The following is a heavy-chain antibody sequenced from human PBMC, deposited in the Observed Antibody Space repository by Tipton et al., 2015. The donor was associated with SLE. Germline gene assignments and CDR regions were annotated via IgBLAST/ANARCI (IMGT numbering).Heavy chain of an antibody. CDR1: GFTFSSYA. CDR2: ISGSGGST. Sequence: SLRLSCAASGFTFSSYAMSWVRQAPGKGLEWVSAISGSGGSTYYADSVKGRFTISRDNSKNTLYLQMNSLRAEDTAVYYCARRDPGGSSWKRMDVRGQGTTVTVSS. D-gene: IGHD2-2*01. J-gene: IGHJ6*02. CDR3: ARRDPGGSSWKRMDV. V-gene: IGHV3-23*01.